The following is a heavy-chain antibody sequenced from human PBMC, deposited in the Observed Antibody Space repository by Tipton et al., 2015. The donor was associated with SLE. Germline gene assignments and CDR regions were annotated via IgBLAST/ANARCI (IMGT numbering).Heavy chain of an antibody. CDR3: ARFSIPKWRGGVVIFATSSSVMDV. V-gene: IGHV1-2*02. CDR1: GYTFTGYY. CDR2: INPNSGGT. D-gene: IGHD2-21*01. Sequence: QSGPEVKKPGASVKVSCKASGYTFTGYYIHWVRQAPGHGLEWMGWINPNSGGTNYAQKFQGRVTMTRDTSISTAYMELSRLRSDDTAVYYCARFSIPKWRGGVVIFATSSSVMDVWAQGTTVPVS. J-gene: IGHJ6*02.